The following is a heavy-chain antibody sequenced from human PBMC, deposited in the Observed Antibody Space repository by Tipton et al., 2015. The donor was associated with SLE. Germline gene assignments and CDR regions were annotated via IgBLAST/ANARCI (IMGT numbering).Heavy chain of an antibody. CDR3: ARRRLPLRYFANDAPDI. CDR2: ISNSGSS. D-gene: IGHD3-9*01. V-gene: IGHV4-34*01. J-gene: IGHJ3*02. CDR1: NGSFSGNY. Sequence: TLSLTCAVYNGSFSGNYWSWIRQSPGKGLEWIGEISNSGSSKYNPSLKSRVTMSVDTSKTQFFLRLTSVTAADTAMYFCARRRLPLRYFANDAPDIWGQGTMVIVSS.